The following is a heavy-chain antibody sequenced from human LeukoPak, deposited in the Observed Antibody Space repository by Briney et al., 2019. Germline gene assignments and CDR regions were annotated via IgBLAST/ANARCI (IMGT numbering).Heavy chain of an antibody. V-gene: IGHV1-2*06. CDR2: INPNSGGT. CDR3: ARDYSSGWYGDY. CDR1: GYTFTGYY. D-gene: IGHD6-19*01. Sequence: ASVKVSCKASGYTFTGYYMHWVRQAPGQGLEWMGRINPNSGGTNYAQNFQGRVTMTRDTSISTAYMELRRLRSDDTAVYYCARDYSSGWYGDYWGQGTLVTVSS. J-gene: IGHJ4*02.